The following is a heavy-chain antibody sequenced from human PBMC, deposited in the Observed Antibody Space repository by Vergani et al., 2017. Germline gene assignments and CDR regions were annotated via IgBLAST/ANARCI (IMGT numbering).Heavy chain of an antibody. CDR2: INSDNGNT. J-gene: IGHJ4*02. Sequence: QVQLVQSRPEVKKPGASVKVSCKSSGYIFTKYAISWVRQAPGQGLEYMGSINSDNGNTHFAQNFQGRVSMTTDASVNTIYMELRSLRSDDTAVYYCARHMSEINRGVMKTPFFDYWGQGALITVSS. CDR1: GYIFTKYA. D-gene: IGHD3-10*01. V-gene: IGHV1-18*01. CDR3: ARHMSEINRGVMKTPFFDY.